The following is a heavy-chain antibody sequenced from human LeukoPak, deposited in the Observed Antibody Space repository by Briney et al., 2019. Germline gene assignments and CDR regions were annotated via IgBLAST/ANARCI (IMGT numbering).Heavy chain of an antibody. J-gene: IGHJ4*02. D-gene: IGHD2-2*01. Sequence: ASAKVSCKASGYTFTDYYMHWVRQAPGQGLEWMGWINPESGGRSYAQRFQGRVTMTRDTSISTAYMELSRLRSDDTAVYYCATGERLVPAAMWFDYWGQGTLVTVSS. CDR2: INPESGGR. V-gene: IGHV1-2*02. CDR3: ATGERLVPAAMWFDY. CDR1: GYTFTDYY.